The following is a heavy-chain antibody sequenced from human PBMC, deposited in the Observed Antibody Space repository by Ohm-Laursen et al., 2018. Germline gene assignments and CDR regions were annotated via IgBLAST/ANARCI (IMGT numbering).Heavy chain of an antibody. CDR1: GFSFITYG. J-gene: IGHJ3*02. D-gene: IGHD1-26*01. CDR2: ISSSSSYI. V-gene: IGHV3-21*04. CDR3: ARDRAVVGADAFDI. Sequence: SLRLSCSASGFSFITYGMHWVRQAPGKGLEWVSSISSSSSYIYYADSVKGRFTISRDNAKNSLYLQMNSLRAEDTAVYYCARDRAVVGADAFDIWGQGTMVTVSS.